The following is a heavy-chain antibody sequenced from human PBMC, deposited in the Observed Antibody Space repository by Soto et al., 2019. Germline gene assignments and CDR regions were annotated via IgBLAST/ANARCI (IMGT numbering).Heavy chain of an antibody. CDR2: SYYSGST. V-gene: IGHV4-31*03. CDR1: GGSISSGGYY. J-gene: IGHJ4*02. CDR3: ARVEYISSCWYFDY. D-gene: IGHD6-6*01. Sequence: QVQLQESGPGLVKPSQTLSLTCTVSGGSISSGGYYWSWIRQHPGKGLEWIGYSYYSGSTYYNPSLKIRVTISVDTSKNQFSLKLSSVTAADTAVYYCARVEYISSCWYFDYWGQGTLVTVSS.